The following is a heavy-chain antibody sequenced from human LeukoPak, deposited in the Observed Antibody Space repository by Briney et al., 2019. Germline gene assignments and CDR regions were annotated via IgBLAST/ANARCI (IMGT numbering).Heavy chain of an antibody. Sequence: GGSLRLSCAAAGFTFDDYFMGWVRQAPGKGLEWVSYITNSGYTMYYADSVRGRFTISKDNAKNSLYLHMSGLRAEDTAVYYRARSRARIAAAVYYFDYWGQGTPVTVSS. V-gene: IGHV3-11*01. J-gene: IGHJ4*02. CDR3: ARSRARIAAAVYYFDY. D-gene: IGHD6-13*01. CDR1: GFTFDDYF. CDR2: ITNSGYTM.